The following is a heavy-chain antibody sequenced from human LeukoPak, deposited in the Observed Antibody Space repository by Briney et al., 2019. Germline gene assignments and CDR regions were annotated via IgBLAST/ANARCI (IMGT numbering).Heavy chain of an antibody. D-gene: IGHD6-19*01. J-gene: IGHJ4*02. CDR1: GGSISSYY. CDR2: IYYSGST. CDR3: ARRGHRSSAWSTSLDS. Sequence: SQTLSLTCTVSGGSISSYYWSWIRQPPGKGLEWIGYIYYSGSTNYNPSLKSRVTISVDTSKNQFSLKLSSVTAADTAVYYCARRGHRSSAWSTSLDSWGQGTLVTVSS. V-gene: IGHV4-59*08.